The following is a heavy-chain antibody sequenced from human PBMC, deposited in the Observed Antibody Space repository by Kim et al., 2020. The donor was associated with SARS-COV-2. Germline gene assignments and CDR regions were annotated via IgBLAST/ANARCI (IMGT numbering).Heavy chain of an antibody. CDR1: GDSIRSSRYY. D-gene: IGHD3-10*01. CDR2: INYNGNT. J-gene: IGHJ6*02. CDR3: ARVYFGELFPLPSFYGLDV. V-gene: IGHV4-39*07. Sequence: SETLSLTCHVSGDSIRSSRYYWAWIRQPPGKGLEWIGNINYNGNTFYSPSLRRRVVISVDSSKAQFSLKLTSVTAADTAVYYCARVYFGELFPLPSFYGLDVWGRGTTVTVSS.